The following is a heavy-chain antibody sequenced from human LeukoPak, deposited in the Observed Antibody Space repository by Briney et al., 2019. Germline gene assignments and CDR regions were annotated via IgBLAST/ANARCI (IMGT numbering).Heavy chain of an antibody. D-gene: IGHD5-18*01. CDR1: GYTFTGYY. CDR3: ARVRETAMGPFFDY. CDR2: INPNSGGT. V-gene: IGHV1-2*02. J-gene: IGHJ4*02. Sequence: ASVKVSCKASGYTFTGYYMHWVRQAPGQGLEWMGWINPNSGGTNYAQKFQGRVTMTRDTSISTAYMELSRLRSDDTAVYYCARVRETAMGPFFDYWGQGTLVTVSS.